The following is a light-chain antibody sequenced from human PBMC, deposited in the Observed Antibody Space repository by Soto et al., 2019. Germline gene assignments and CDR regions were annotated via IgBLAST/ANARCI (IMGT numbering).Light chain of an antibody. CDR2: DDD. CDR1: SSNIGAGYD. Sequence: QSVLTQPPSVSGAPGQRVTISCTGSSSNIGAGYDVHWYQQLPGTAPKLLIYDDDKRPSGIPDRFSGSKSGTSATLGITGFRTGDEADYYCGSWDSSLSAYVFGTGTKLTVL. V-gene: IGLV1-51*01. CDR3: GSWDSSLSAYV. J-gene: IGLJ1*01.